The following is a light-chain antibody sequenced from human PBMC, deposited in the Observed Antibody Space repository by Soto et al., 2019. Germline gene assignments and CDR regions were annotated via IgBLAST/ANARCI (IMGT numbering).Light chain of an antibody. V-gene: IGKV1-5*01. J-gene: IGKJ3*01. Sequence: DIQMTQSPSTLSASLGDRVTITWRASQSISSWLAWYQQKPGKAPKLLIYDASSLESGVPSRFSGSGSGTDFNLTISCLQSEDFATYYCQQYYSYPFTFGPGTKVDIK. CDR3: QQYYSYPFT. CDR1: QSISSW. CDR2: DAS.